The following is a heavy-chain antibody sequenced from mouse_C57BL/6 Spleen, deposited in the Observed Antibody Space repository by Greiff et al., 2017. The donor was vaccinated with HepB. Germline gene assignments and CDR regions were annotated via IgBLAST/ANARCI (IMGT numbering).Heavy chain of an antibody. J-gene: IGHJ3*01. Sequence: EVQLQQSGPVLVKPGASVKMSCKASGYTFTDYYMNWVKQSHGKSLEWIGVINPYNGGTSYNQKFKGKATLTVDKSSSTAYMELNSLTSEDSAVYYCATWAAWFAYWGQGTLVTVSA. CDR3: ATWAAWFAY. CDR2: INPYNGGT. D-gene: IGHD3-3*01. CDR1: GYTFTDYY. V-gene: IGHV1-19*01.